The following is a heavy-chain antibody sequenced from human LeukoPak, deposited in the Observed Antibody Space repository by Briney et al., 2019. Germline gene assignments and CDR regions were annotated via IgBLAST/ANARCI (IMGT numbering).Heavy chain of an antibody. V-gene: IGHV3-23*01. CDR3: ARDEDDYVWGSYRHFDF. J-gene: IGHJ4*02. CDR2: ISGSGGST. Sequence: PGGSLRLSCAASGFTFSSYAMSWVRQAPGKGLEWVSAISGSGGSTYYADSVKGRFTISRDNSKNTLYLQMNSLRAEDTAVYYCARDEDDYVWGSYRHFDFRGQGTLVTVSS. D-gene: IGHD3-16*02. CDR1: GFTFSSYA.